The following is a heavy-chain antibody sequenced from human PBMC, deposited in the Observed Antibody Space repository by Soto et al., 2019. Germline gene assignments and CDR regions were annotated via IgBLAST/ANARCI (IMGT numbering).Heavy chain of an antibody. CDR2: ISYDGSNK. Sequence: QVQLVESGGGVVQPGRSLRLSCAASGFTFSSYGMHWVRQAPGKGLEWVAVISYDGSNKYYADSVKGRFTISRDNSKNTLYLQMNSLRAEDTAVYYCAKDRFPIAAAGGYYFDYWGQGTLVTVSS. V-gene: IGHV3-30*18. CDR3: AKDRFPIAAAGGYYFDY. J-gene: IGHJ4*02. CDR1: GFTFSSYG. D-gene: IGHD6-13*01.